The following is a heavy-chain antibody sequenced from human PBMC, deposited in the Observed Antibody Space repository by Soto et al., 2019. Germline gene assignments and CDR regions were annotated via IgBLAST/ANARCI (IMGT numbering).Heavy chain of an antibody. Sequence: GGSLRFSCAASGFTFSNAWMNWVRQAPGKGLEWVGRIKSKTDGGTTDYAAPVKGRFTISRDDSKNTLYLQMNSLKTEDPAVYYCTTDSGRPGYGGNLGGRWELHPLWGQGTLVTVSS. CDR1: GFTFSNAW. CDR3: TTDSGRPGYGGNLGGRWELHPL. CDR2: IKSKTDGGTT. J-gene: IGHJ4*02. V-gene: IGHV3-15*07. D-gene: IGHD1-26*01.